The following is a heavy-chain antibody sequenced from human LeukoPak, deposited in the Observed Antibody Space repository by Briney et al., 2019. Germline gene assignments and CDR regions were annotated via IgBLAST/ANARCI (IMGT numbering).Heavy chain of an antibody. D-gene: IGHD3-10*01. V-gene: IGHV3-33*01. CDR3: AREKDGSGSYWQSSNYYYGMDV. Sequence: GRSLRLSCAASGFTFSTYGIHWVRQVPGKGLEWVAVIWYDGSIKYYADSVKGRFTISRDNSKNTLYLEMNSLRAEDTAVYYCAREKDGSGSYWQSSNYYYGMDVWGQGTTVTVSS. CDR2: IWYDGSIK. CDR1: GFTFSTYG. J-gene: IGHJ6*02.